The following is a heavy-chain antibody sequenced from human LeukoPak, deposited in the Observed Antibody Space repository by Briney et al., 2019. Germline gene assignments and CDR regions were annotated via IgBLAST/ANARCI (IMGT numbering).Heavy chain of an antibody. V-gene: IGHV3-74*01. D-gene: IGHD6-25*01. CDR1: GFTFSSHW. J-gene: IGHJ3*01. Sequence: PAGSLSLSCAASGFTFSSHWMRWVRQAPGEGLVWVSRVNGPGDWTHYADSVRGRLIISRDNAENTLSLQMNNLRAEDTAVYFCAREVFEGQRQSDAFDVWGQGTMVTVSS. CDR3: AREVFEGQRQSDAFDV. CDR2: VNGPGDWT.